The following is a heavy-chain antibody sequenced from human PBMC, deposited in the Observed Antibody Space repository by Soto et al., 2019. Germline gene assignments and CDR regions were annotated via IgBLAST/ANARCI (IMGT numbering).Heavy chain of an antibody. CDR3: ARNPIDSSSSEVGYYYYGMDV. D-gene: IGHD6-6*01. CDR1: GFSFSSYS. J-gene: IGHJ6*02. CDR2: ISSISSYI. Sequence: AESLTLSCAVSGFSFSSYSMNCVRQAPRSEREWVASISSISSYINYRDSVKGRFTISRDNSKNPLYMQLTSQSAEDTGVYYCARNPIDSSSSEVGYYYYGMDVWGQGTTVTVSS. V-gene: IGHV3-21*01.